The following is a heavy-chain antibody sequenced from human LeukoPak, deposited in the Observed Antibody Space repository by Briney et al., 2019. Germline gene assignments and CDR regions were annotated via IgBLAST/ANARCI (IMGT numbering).Heavy chain of an antibody. D-gene: IGHD2-21*02. CDR1: GGSISNYY. J-gene: IGHJ4*02. Sequence: SETLSLTCSVSGGSISNYYWTWIRQPPGKGLEWIGNVYYSGTTYYNPSLKSRVTMSVDTSRNQFSLKLTSVTAADTAVYYCARGAMVTATLMFDSWGQGTLVTVSS. V-gene: IGHV4-59*01. CDR3: ARGAMVTATLMFDS. CDR2: VYYSGTT.